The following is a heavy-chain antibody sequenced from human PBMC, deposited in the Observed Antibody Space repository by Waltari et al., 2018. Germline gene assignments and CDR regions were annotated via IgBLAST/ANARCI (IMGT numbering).Heavy chain of an antibody. J-gene: IGHJ5*02. V-gene: IGHV4-39*07. CDR1: GGSISSSSYY. CDR2: IYYSGST. CDR3: ARGPTGFDP. D-gene: IGHD4-4*01. Sequence: QLQLQESGPGLVMPSETLSLTCNVPGGSISSSSYYWGWIRQPPGKGLEWIGSIYYSGSTYYNPSLKSRVTISVDTSKNQFSLKLSSVTAADTAVYYCARGPTGFDPWGQGTLVTVSS.